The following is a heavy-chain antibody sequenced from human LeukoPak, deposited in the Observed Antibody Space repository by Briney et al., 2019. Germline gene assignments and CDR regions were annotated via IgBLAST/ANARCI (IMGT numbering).Heavy chain of an antibody. CDR1: GSTFPSHA. CDR3: ATRGITAARLDY. Sequence: AASVKVSCKASGSTFPSHAITWLRQAPGQGPEWMGWISTSNGDKNYVQNLQGRITLTIDTSTATAYMELRSLRSDDTAVYYCATRGITAARLDYWGQGTLATVSS. V-gene: IGHV1-18*04. D-gene: IGHD1-20*01. J-gene: IGHJ4*02. CDR2: ISTSNGDK.